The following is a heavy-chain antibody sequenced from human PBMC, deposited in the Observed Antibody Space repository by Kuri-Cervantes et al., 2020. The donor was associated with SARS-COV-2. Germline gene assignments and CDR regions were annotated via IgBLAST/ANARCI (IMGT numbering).Heavy chain of an antibody. CDR1: GGSISSYF. Sequence: SETLSLTCTVSGGSISSYFWSWVRQPAGKGLEWVGRIYTSGNTNYNPSLKSRVTISVDTSKNQFSLKLSSVTAADTAVYYCARLRWLQGDFDYWGQGTLVTVSS. D-gene: IGHD5-24*01. V-gene: IGHV4-4*07. CDR3: ARLRWLQGDFDY. J-gene: IGHJ4*02. CDR2: IYTSGNT.